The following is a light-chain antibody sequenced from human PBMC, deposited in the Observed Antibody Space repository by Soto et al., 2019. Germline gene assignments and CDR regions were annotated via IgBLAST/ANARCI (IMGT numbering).Light chain of an antibody. Sequence: DIQMTQSPSSLSAFVGDRVTITCRASESISGYLNWYQHKPGKAPKLLIQGASTLRSGVPSRFSGSGSGTDFTLTISSLQPEDFATYYCQQSYSTPLTFGGGTKVEI. CDR2: GAS. CDR1: ESISGY. CDR3: QQSYSTPLT. V-gene: IGKV1-39*01. J-gene: IGKJ4*01.